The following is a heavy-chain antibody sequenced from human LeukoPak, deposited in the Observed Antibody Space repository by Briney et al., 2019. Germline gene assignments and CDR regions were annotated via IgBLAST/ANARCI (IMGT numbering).Heavy chain of an antibody. Sequence: SETLSLTCSVAGGSISNYYWGWIRQPAGKGLEWIGRIYSIGSTNYNPSLKSRVTMSVDTSKNQFSLKLSSVTAADTAVYYCARDLGLKSMDYWGQGTLVSVSS. CDR2: IYSIGST. J-gene: IGHJ4*02. CDR1: GGSISNYY. V-gene: IGHV4-4*07. CDR3: ARDLGLKSMDY. D-gene: IGHD2/OR15-2a*01.